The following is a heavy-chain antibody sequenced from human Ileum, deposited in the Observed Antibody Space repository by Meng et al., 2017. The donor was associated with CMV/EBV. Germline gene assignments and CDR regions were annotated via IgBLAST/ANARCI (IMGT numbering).Heavy chain of an antibody. CDR2: IYYNGNT. D-gene: IGHD1-20*01. Sequence: QVNLQGSGPGLVKPSATLSLTCTVSGGSINSNNYYWGWIRQPPGKGLEWIGSIYYNGNTPYNPSLKSRVTISLDTSKNQFSLRLSSVTAADTAVYYCARDITGSHFDHWGQGVLVTVSS. J-gene: IGHJ4*02. CDR3: ARDITGSHFDH. V-gene: IGHV4-39*07. CDR1: GGSINSNNYY.